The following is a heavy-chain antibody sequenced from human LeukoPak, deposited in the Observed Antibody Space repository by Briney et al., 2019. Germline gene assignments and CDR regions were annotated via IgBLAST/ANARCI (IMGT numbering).Heavy chain of an antibody. V-gene: IGHV3-53*01. CDR2: IYSGGST. D-gene: IGHD2/OR15-2a*01. CDR3: ARDSFYSTTDAFDI. Sequence: GGSLRLSCAASGFTVSSNYMSWVRQAPGKGLEWVSVIYSGGSTYYADSVKGRFTISRDNSKNTLYLQMNGLRAEDTAVYYCARDSFYSTTDAFDIWGQGTMVTVSS. J-gene: IGHJ3*02. CDR1: GFTVSSNY.